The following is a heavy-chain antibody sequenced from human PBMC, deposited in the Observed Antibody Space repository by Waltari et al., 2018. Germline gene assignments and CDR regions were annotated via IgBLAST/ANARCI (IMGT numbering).Heavy chain of an antibody. CDR2: INPNSGAT. Sequence: QVQMVQSGAEVTKPGASVKVNCKASGYGFTAYYLHWVRQAPGQGLEWMGRINPNSGATTYAQMFQGRVTMTRDTSISTAYMEVTGLRSDDTAVYYCARVLSTVQLGIFAYWGQGTVVTVSS. J-gene: IGHJ4*02. D-gene: IGHD7-27*01. CDR3: ARVLSTVQLGIFAY. V-gene: IGHV1-2*06. CDR1: GYGFTAYY.